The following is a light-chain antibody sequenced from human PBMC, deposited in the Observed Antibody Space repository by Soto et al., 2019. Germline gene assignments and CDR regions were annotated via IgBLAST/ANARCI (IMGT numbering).Light chain of an antibody. CDR2: GNS. CDR3: QSYDSRLRGVV. CDR1: SSNIGAGYD. V-gene: IGLV1-40*01. Sequence: QSVLTQPPSVSGAPGQRVTISCTGSSSNIGAGYDVHWYQQLPGTAPKLLIYGNSNRPSGVPDRFSGSKSGTSASLAIPGPQAEGEGDYYRQSYDSRLRGVVFGGGTKLTVL. J-gene: IGLJ2*01.